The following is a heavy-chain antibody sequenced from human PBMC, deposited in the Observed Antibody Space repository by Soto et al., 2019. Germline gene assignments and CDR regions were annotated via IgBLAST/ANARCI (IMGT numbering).Heavy chain of an antibody. CDR2: ISDSGTLT. CDR1: GFTFSSYA. Sequence: EVQLLESGGGLVQPGGSLRLSCAASGFTFSSYAMKWVRQAPGKGLEWVSLISDSGTLTYYADSVKGRFTISRDNSGNTLFLQMYSLRAEDTAVYYCARYIPGVRYYGMDVWGQGPTVTVSS. V-gene: IGHV3-23*01. D-gene: IGHD2-2*01. CDR3: ARYIPGVRYYGMDV. J-gene: IGHJ6*02.